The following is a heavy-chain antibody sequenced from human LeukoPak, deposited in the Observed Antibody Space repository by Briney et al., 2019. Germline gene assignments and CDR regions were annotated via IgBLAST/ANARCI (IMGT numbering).Heavy chain of an antibody. Sequence: GGSLRLSCAASGFTFSSYGMHWVRQAPGKGLEWVAVIWYDGSNKYYADSVKGRFTISRGNSKNTLYLQMNSLRAEDTAVYYCARDRAVAGPSHDAFDIWGQGTMVTVSS. D-gene: IGHD6-19*01. CDR3: ARDRAVAGPSHDAFDI. J-gene: IGHJ3*02. CDR1: GFTFSSYG. CDR2: IWYDGSNK. V-gene: IGHV3-33*01.